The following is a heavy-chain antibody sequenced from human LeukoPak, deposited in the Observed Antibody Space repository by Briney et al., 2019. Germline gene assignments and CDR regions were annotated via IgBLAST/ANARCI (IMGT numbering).Heavy chain of an antibody. CDR3: ARGPFVGYSGYDYVDY. D-gene: IGHD5-12*01. CDR1: GDTFSSYA. J-gene: IGHJ4*02. V-gene: IGHV1-69*05. Sequence: VASVKVSCKASGDTFSSYAISWVRQAPGQGLEWMGGIIPIFGTANYAQKFQGRVTITTDESTSTAYMELSSLRSEDTAVYYCARGPFVGYSGYDYVDYWGQGTLVTVSS. CDR2: IIPIFGTA.